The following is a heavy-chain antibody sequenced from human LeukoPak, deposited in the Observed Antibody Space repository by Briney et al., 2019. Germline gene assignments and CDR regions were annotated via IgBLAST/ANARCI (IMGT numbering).Heavy chain of an antibody. D-gene: IGHD3-10*01. CDR2: ISGSDGST. Sequence: GGSLRLSCAAPGFTFSIYAMSWVRQAPGKGLEWVSSISGSDGSTYYADSVKGRFTISRDNSKNTLYLQMNSLRAEDTAVYYCARDVGAFENYWGQGTLVTVSS. V-gene: IGHV3-23*01. CDR1: GFTFSIYA. CDR3: ARDVGAFENY. J-gene: IGHJ4*02.